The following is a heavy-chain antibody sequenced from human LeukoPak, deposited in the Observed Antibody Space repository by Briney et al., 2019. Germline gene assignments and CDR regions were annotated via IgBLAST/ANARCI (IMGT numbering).Heavy chain of an antibody. CDR2: ISYSGST. CDR3: ARNPGYSSSWYKGVFDI. CDR1: GGSISSYY. Sequence: SETLSLTCTVSGGSISSYYWSWIRQPPGKGLEWIGYISYSGSTNYNPSLKSRVTISVDTSKNQFSLNLSSVTAADTAVYYCARNPGYSSSWYKGVFDIWGQGTMVTVSS. D-gene: IGHD6-13*01. J-gene: IGHJ3*02. V-gene: IGHV4-59*01.